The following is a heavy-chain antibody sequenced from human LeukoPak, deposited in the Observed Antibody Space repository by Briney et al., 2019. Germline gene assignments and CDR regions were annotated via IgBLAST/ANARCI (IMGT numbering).Heavy chain of an antibody. Sequence: GGSMRLSCAASGFTFTSYGMHWVRQAPGKGLEWVAYIRYDESDKYYADSVKGRFTISRDTSKNTLYLQMNSLRLEDTAVYYCAKDGANWAFDYWGQGSPVTVSS. V-gene: IGHV3-30*02. CDR3: AKDGANWAFDY. J-gene: IGHJ4*02. D-gene: IGHD4/OR15-4a*01. CDR2: IRYDESDK. CDR1: GFTFTSYG.